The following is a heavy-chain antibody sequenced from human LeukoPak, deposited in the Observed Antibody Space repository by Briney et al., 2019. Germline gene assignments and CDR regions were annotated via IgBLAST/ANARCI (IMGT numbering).Heavy chain of an antibody. CDR2: INSDESST. Sequence: GGSLRLSCAASGFTFSSYSMNWVRQAPGKGLVWVSRINSDESSTSYADSVKGRFTISRDNAKNTLYLQMNSLRAEDTAVYYCARDSYGYSSSWYDYWGQGTLVTVSS. J-gene: IGHJ4*02. CDR3: ARDSYGYSSSWYDY. CDR1: GFTFSSYS. V-gene: IGHV3-74*01. D-gene: IGHD6-13*01.